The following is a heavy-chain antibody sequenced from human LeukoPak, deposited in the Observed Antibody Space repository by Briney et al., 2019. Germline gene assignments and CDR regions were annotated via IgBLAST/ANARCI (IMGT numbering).Heavy chain of an antibody. Sequence: SVKVSCKASGGTFSSYAISWVRQAPGQGLEWMGRIIPIFGTANYAQKFQGRVTITADKSTSTAYMELSSLRSEDTAVYYCAREIAVLIYYYYMDVWGKGTTVTVSS. J-gene: IGHJ6*03. CDR3: AREIAVLIYYYYMDV. CDR1: GGTFSSYA. V-gene: IGHV1-69*06. CDR2: IIPIFGTA. D-gene: IGHD6-19*01.